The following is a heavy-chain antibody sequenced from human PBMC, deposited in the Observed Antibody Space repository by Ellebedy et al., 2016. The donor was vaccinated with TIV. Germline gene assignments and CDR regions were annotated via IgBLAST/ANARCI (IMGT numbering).Heavy chain of an antibody. J-gene: IGHJ4*02. V-gene: IGHV3-23*01. CDR2: ISQSGGDT. CDR1: GFPFSNYA. CDR3: AKPPELWLIHTGLVS. D-gene: IGHD6-19*01. Sequence: PGGSLRLSCAASGFPFSNYAMAWVRQAPGKGLEWVSPISQSGGDTYYAYSVKGRFTISRDNSQRTLYLQMDSLRADDTAVYYCAKPPELWLIHTGLVSWGQGTLVTVSS.